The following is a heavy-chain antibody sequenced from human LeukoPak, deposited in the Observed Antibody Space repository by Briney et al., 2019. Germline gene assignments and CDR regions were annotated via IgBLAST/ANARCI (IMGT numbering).Heavy chain of an antibody. CDR1: GFTFSSYW. Sequence: PGGSLRLSCAASGFTFSSYWTHWVRQAPGKGLVWVSRINGDGSSINYADSVKGRFTISRDNAKNTLYLQMNSLRAEDTAVYYCERGSELAVPSTPFFDYWAREPWSPSPQ. J-gene: IGHJ4*02. CDR2: INGDGSSI. CDR3: ERGSELAVPSTPFFDY. D-gene: IGHD6-19*01. V-gene: IGHV3-74*01.